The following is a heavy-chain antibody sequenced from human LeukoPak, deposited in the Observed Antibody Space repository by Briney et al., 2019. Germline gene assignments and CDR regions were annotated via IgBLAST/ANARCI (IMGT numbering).Heavy chain of an antibody. CDR2: IIPIFGTA. CDR3: AREVYGSGNAFDI. Sequence: SVNVSCKASGGSFSRYGFSWVRQAPGQGLEWMGGIIPIFGTANYAQKFQGRVTITADGSTSTAYMELSSLRSEDTAVYYCAREVYGSGNAFDIWGQGTLVSVSS. D-gene: IGHD3-10*01. J-gene: IGHJ3*02. CDR1: GGSFSRYG. V-gene: IGHV1-69*01.